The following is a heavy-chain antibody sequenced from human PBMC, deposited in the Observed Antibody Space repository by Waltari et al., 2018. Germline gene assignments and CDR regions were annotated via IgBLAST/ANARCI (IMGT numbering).Heavy chain of an antibody. J-gene: IGHJ4*02. CDR1: GRSISSSNW. V-gene: IGHV4-4*02. D-gene: IGHD6-13*01. CDR2: IYHSGST. Sequence: QVQLQESGPGLVKPSGTLSITCAVSGRSISSSNWWMWVRQPPGKGLEWIGEIYHSGSTNYNPSLKSRVTISVDKSKNQFSLKLSSVTAADTAVYYCARAEQQLPESPFDYWGQGTLVTVSS. CDR3: ARAEQQLPESPFDY.